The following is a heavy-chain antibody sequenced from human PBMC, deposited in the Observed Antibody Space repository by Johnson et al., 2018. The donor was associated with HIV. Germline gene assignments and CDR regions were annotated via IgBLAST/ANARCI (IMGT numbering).Heavy chain of an antibody. CDR3: AKDEGIAMRVVVPDAFDI. V-gene: IGHV3-23*04. Sequence: EVQLVESGGGLVQPGGSLRLSCAASGFTFSSYAMSWVRQAPGKGLEWVSSISGSGGSTYYADSVKGRFTISRDNSKNTLYLQMNSLRAEDTAVYYCAKDEGIAMRVVVPDAFDIWGQGTMVTVSS. D-gene: IGHD3-22*01. CDR2: ISGSGGST. J-gene: IGHJ3*02. CDR1: GFTFSSYA.